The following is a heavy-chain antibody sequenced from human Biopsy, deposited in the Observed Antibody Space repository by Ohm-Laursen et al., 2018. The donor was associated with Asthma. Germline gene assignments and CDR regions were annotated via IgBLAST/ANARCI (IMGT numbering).Heavy chain of an antibody. D-gene: IGHD6-13*01. V-gene: IGHV4-34*01. Sequence: TLSLPCAVYGGSFSGYYWSWIRQPPGKGLEWIGEINHSGSTNYNPSLKSRVTISVDTSKNQFSLKLSSVTAADTAVYYCARITNDRIAAAGRYYYYGMDVWGQGTTVTVSS. CDR3: ARITNDRIAAAGRYYYYGMDV. J-gene: IGHJ6*02. CDR1: GGSFSGYY. CDR2: INHSGST.